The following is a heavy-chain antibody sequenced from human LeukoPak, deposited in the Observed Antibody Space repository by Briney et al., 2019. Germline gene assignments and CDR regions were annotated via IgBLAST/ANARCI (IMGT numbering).Heavy chain of an antibody. D-gene: IGHD3-10*01. CDR3: ARSLSRSSYGNFDY. CDR2: LSYSGST. CDR1: GGSINNDY. V-gene: IGHV4-59*01. Sequence: SETLSLTCTVSGGSINNDYWSWIRQPPGKGLEWIGYLSYSGSTSYNPSLKRRVTISADTSKNQFSMKMNSVTAADTAVYYCARSLSRSSYGNFDYWGQGTLVTVSP. J-gene: IGHJ4*02.